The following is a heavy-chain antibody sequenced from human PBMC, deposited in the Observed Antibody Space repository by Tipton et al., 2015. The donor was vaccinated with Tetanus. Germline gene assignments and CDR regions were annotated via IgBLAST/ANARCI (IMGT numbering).Heavy chain of an antibody. D-gene: IGHD6-19*01. CDR1: HGSFSGYY. V-gene: IGHV4-34*01. CDR3: ARGGSDWSWYLQH. J-gene: IGHJ1*01. CDR2: IDPTGTN. Sequence: TLSLTCAVYHGSFSGYYWNWIRQPPGKGLEWIGEIDPTGTNNYNPSLKSRVTMSVDASKKQFSLRLRSVTAADTAVYYCARGGSDWSWYLQHWGQGTLVTVSS.